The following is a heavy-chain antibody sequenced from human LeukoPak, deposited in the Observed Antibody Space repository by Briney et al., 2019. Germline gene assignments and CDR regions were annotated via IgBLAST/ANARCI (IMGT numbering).Heavy chain of an antibody. D-gene: IGHD3-3*01. CDR2: IIPILGIA. CDR3: ASGDPAGWSSGSSPVEGDY. Sequence: ASVKVSCKASGGTFSSYAISWARQAPGQGLEWMGRIIPILGIANYAQKFQGRVTITADKSTSTAYMELSSLRSEDTAVYYCASGDPAGWSSGSSPVEGDYWGQGTLVTVSS. J-gene: IGHJ4*02. CDR1: GGTFSSYA. V-gene: IGHV1-69*04.